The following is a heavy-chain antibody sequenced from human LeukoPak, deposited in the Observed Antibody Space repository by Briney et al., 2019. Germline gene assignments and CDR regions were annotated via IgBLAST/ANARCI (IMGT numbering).Heavy chain of an antibody. CDR3: AKGGYSSSWLFDY. CDR2: ISGSGGST. D-gene: IGHD6-13*01. Sequence: GGSLRLSCAASGFTFSSSAMNWVRQAPGKGLEWVSDISGSGGSTYYADSVKGRFTISRDNSKNTLYLQMNSLRAEDTAVYYCAKGGYSSSWLFDYWGQGTLVTVSS. J-gene: IGHJ4*02. V-gene: IGHV3-23*01. CDR1: GFTFSSSA.